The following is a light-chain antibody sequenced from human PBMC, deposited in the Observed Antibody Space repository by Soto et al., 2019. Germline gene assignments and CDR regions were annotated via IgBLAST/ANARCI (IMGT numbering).Light chain of an antibody. V-gene: IGKV4-1*01. J-gene: IGKJ1*01. CDR2: WAS. Sequence: DAVMTQSPDSLAVSLCERATINCNSNQDTTNYSAWYQPKPGPPPKLLIDWASTRACGVPDRFSGSGSGTDFTLTISNLQAEDVAVYYCQQYIDSWTFGQGTKVDIK. CDR1: QDTTNY. CDR3: QQYIDSWT.